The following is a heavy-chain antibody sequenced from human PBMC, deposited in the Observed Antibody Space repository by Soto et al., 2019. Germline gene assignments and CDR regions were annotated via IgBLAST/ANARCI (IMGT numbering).Heavy chain of an antibody. V-gene: IGHV4-39*01. CDR1: GGSISSSSYY. Sequence: QLRLQESGPGLVKPSETLSLTCTVSGGSISSSSYYWGWIRQPPGKGLEWIGSIYYSGSTYYNPSLKSRVTISVATSRNQSSLKLSSVTAADTAVYYCARHQTVTSSGFDYWGQGTLVTVSS. CDR2: IYYSGST. J-gene: IGHJ4*02. D-gene: IGHD4-17*01. CDR3: ARHQTVTSSGFDY.